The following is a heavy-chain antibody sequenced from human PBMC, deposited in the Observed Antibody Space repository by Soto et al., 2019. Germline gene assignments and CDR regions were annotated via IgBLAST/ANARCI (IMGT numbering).Heavy chain of an antibody. V-gene: IGHV3-23*01. J-gene: IGHJ4*02. CDR2: ISGSGGST. D-gene: IGHD3-22*01. Sequence: GGSLRLSCAASGFTFSSYAMSWVRQAPGKGLEWVSAISGSGGSTYYADSVKGRFTISRDNSKNTLYLQMNSLRAEDTAVYYCARDLGYYDSSGYYYNPDYWGQGTLVTVSS. CDR1: GFTFSSYA. CDR3: ARDLGYYDSSGYYYNPDY.